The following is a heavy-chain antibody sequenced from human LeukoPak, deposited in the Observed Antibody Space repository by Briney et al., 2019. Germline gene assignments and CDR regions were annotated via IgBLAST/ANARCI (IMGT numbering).Heavy chain of an antibody. V-gene: IGHV4-39*01. Sequence: SETLSLTCTVSGGSITSSSYYWGWIRQPPGKGLEWIGSIYHSGSTYYNPSLKSRVTISVDTSKNQFSLKLSSVTAADAAVYYCLRDGYPFDYWGQGTQVTVSS. CDR2: IYHSGST. CDR1: GGSITSSSYY. J-gene: IGHJ4*02. D-gene: IGHD5-24*01. CDR3: LRDGYPFDY.